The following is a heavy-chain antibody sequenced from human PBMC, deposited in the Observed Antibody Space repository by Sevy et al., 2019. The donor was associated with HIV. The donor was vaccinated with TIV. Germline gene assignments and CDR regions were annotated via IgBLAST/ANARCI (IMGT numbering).Heavy chain of an antibody. CDR3: ANAYDSILLGGAFDI. V-gene: IGHV3-23*01. Sequence: GGSLRLSCAASGFTFSSYAMSWVRQAPGKGLEWDSAISGSGGSTYYADSVKGRFTISRDNSKNTLYLQMNSLRAEDTAVYYCANAYDSILLGGAFDIWGQGTMVTVSS. D-gene: IGHD3-22*01. CDR2: ISGSGGST. J-gene: IGHJ3*02. CDR1: GFTFSSYA.